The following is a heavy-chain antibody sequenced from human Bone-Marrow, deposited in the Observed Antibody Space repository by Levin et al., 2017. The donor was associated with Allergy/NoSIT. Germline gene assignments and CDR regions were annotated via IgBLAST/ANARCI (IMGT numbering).Heavy chain of an antibody. CDR2: ISDSGTTI. CDR3: ARDPRRGGWNPNWFDP. V-gene: IGHV3-11*01. Sequence: LSLTCAASGFTFSDYYMSWIRQAPGKGLEWISYISDSGTTIYYADSVQGRFTISRDNTKNSLYLQMNSLRAEDTAIYYCARDPRRGGWNPNWFDPWGQGTLVTVSS. J-gene: IGHJ5*02. CDR1: GFTFSDYY. D-gene: IGHD1-1*01.